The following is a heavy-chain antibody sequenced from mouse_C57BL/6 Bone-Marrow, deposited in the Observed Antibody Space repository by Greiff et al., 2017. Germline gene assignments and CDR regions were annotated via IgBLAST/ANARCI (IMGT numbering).Heavy chain of an antibody. D-gene: IGHD1-1*01. Sequence: EVKLVESGGGLVKPGGSLKLSCAASGFTFSSYAMSWVRQTPEKRLEWVATISDGGSYTYYPDNVKGRFIISRDNAKNNLYLQMSHLKSEDTAMYYCASYGSSYYYAMDYWGQGTSVTVSS. CDR1: GFTFSSYA. CDR3: ASYGSSYYYAMDY. CDR2: ISDGGSYT. V-gene: IGHV5-4*03. J-gene: IGHJ4*01.